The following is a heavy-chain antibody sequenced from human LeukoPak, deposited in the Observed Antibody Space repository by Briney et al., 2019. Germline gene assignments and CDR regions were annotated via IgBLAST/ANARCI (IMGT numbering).Heavy chain of an antibody. CDR1: GGSISSYY. D-gene: IGHD3-22*01. Sequence: SETLSLTCTVSGGSISSYYWSWIRQPPGKGLEWIGYIYTSGSTNYNPSLKSRVTISVDTSKNQFSLKLSSVTAADTAVYYCARYDSSGYYYGYWGQGTLVTVSS. CDR2: IYTSGST. CDR3: ARYDSSGYYYGY. J-gene: IGHJ4*02. V-gene: IGHV4-4*09.